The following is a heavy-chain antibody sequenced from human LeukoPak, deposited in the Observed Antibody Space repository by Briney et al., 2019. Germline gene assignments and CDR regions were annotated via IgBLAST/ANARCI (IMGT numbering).Heavy chain of an antibody. CDR3: AREIERPTRWFDP. V-gene: IGHV4-4*07. CDR1: GGSISSYY. J-gene: IGHJ5*02. Sequence: SEALSLTCTVSGGSISSYYWSWIRQLAGKGLEWIGRIYTSGSTNYNPSLKSRVTMSVDTSKNQFSLKLSSVTAADTAVYYCAREIERPTRWFDPWGQGTLVTVSS. CDR2: IYTSGST. D-gene: IGHD2-21*01.